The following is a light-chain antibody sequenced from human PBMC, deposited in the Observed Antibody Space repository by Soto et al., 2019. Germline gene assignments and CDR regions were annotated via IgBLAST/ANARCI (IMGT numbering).Light chain of an antibody. CDR2: AAS. CDR1: QTISTY. CDR3: QQGYSTPWT. V-gene: IGKV1-39*01. Sequence: IQMTQSPSSLSASVGDRVTITCRASQTISTYLHWYQQKAGEAPKLLIYAASNLQGGVPSRFSGSGSGADFTLTINSLQPEDFATYYCQQGYSTPWTFGQGTKVDSK. J-gene: IGKJ1*01.